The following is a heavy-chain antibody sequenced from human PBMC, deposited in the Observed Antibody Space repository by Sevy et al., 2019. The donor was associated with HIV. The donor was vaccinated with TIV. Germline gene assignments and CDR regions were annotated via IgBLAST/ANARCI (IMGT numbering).Heavy chain of an antibody. CDR3: ARRKSGYGYGLDY. V-gene: IGHV3-66*04. Sequence: GGSLRLSCAASGFPVSSNYMSWVRQAPGKGLEWVSVIYSDGSTYHADYVKGRFTISRDNPKNTLYLQMNSLRVEDTAVYYCARRKSGYGYGLDYWGQGTLVTVSS. CDR2: IYSDGST. D-gene: IGHD5-18*01. CDR1: GFPVSSNY. J-gene: IGHJ4*02.